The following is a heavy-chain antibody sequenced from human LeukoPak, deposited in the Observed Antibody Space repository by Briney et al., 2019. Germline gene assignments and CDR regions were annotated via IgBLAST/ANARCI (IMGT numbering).Heavy chain of an antibody. V-gene: IGHV4-59*08. CDR2: IYYSGST. Sequence: SETLSLTCTVSGGSISSYYWSWIRQPPGKGPEWIGYIYYSGSTNHNPSLRSRVTISVDTSKNQFSLKLSSVTAADTAVYYCATHYGSGFDYWGQGTLVTVSS. CDR3: ATHYGSGFDY. J-gene: IGHJ4*02. CDR1: GGSISSYY. D-gene: IGHD3-10*01.